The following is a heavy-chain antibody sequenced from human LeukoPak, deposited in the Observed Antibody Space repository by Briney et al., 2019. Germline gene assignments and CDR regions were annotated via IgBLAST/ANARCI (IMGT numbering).Heavy chain of an antibody. V-gene: IGHV1-2*02. D-gene: IGHD1-26*01. CDR2: INPHSGGT. Sequence: ASVKVSSKASGYTFTDYYMHWVRQAPGQGREWMGWINPHSGGTDHAQKFQGRVTMTRDTSISTAYMELSRLRSDDTAVYYCARGMDSGPDFFDYWGLGTLVTVSS. CDR1: GYTFTDYY. J-gene: IGHJ4*02. CDR3: ARGMDSGPDFFDY.